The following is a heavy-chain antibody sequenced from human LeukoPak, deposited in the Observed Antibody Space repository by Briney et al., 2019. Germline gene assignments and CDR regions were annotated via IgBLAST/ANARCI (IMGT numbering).Heavy chain of an antibody. CDR3: ARGGCSGGSCYPFLDAFDI. J-gene: IGHJ3*02. CDR2: IYYSGST. D-gene: IGHD2-15*01. CDR1: GGSISSGDYY. V-gene: IGHV4-30-4*08. Sequence: SQTLSLTCTVSGGSISSGDYYWSWIRQPPGKGLEWIGYIYYSGSTYYNPSLKSRVTISVDTSKNQFSLKLSSVTAADTAVYYCARGGCSGGSCYPFLDAFDIWGQGIMVTVSS.